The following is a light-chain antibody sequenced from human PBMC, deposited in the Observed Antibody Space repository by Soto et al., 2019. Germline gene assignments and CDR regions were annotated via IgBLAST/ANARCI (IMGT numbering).Light chain of an antibody. CDR1: SSDVGSYNR. Sequence: QAVLTQPPSVCGSPGQSVTISCTGTSSDVGSYNRVSWYQQPPGTAPKLMIYEVSNRPSGVPDRFSGSKSGNTASLTISGLQAEDEADYYCNSYTSSSTYAFGTGTKLTVL. CDR3: NSYTSSSTYA. V-gene: IGLV2-18*02. CDR2: EVS. J-gene: IGLJ1*01.